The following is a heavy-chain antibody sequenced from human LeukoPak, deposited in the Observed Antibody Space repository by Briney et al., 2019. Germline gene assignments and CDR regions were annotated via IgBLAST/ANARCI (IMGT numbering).Heavy chain of an antibody. J-gene: IGHJ3*02. V-gene: IGHV3-7*01. D-gene: IGHD1-26*01. CDR2: IKYDGSAK. CDR3: AGESWGPGVGELLASGFDI. Sequence: GGSLRLSCAASGFIFSSYWMNWVRQAPGKGLEWVANIKYDGSAKQYVDSVKGRFTISRDNAKNLLYLQMNSLRVEDTAVYYCAGESWGPGVGELLASGFDIWGQGTMVTVSS. CDR1: GFIFSSYW.